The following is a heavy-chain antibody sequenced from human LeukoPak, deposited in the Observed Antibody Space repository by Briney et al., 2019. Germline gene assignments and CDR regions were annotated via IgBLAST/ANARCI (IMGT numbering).Heavy chain of an antibody. J-gene: IGHJ6*03. D-gene: IGHD5-24*01. CDR1: GYTLTELS. Sequence: ASVKVSCKVSGYTLTELSMHWVRQAPGKGLEWMGGFDPEDGETIYAQKFQGRVTMTEDTSTDTAYMELSSLRSEDTAVYYCATGRLNYYYMDVWGKGTTVTISS. CDR2: FDPEDGET. CDR3: ATGRLNYYYMDV. V-gene: IGHV1-24*01.